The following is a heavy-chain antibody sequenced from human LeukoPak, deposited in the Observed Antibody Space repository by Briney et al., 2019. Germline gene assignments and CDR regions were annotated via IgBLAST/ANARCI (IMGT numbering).Heavy chain of an antibody. CDR2: ISYDGSNK. CDR1: GFTFSSYG. D-gene: IGHD5-24*01. Sequence: GGSLRLSCAASGFTFSSYGMHWVRQAPGKGLEWVAVISYDGSNKYYADSVKGRFTISRDNSKNTLYLQMNSLRAEDTAVYYCAKKRWLHSPFDYWGQGTLVTVSS. CDR3: AKKRWLHSPFDY. J-gene: IGHJ4*02. V-gene: IGHV3-30*18.